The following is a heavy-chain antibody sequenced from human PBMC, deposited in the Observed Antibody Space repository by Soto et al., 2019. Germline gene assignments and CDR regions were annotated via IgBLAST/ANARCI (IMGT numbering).Heavy chain of an antibody. V-gene: IGHV3-23*01. CDR1: VFTFSSYA. CDR2: ISGIGGST. J-gene: IGHJ6*02. CDR3: AKDETYDFWSGSFV. D-gene: IGHD3-3*01. Sequence: GSLRLSGAASVFTFSSYAMSWVRQAPGKGLEWVSAISGIGGSTYYADSVKGRFTISRDNSKNTLYLQMNSLRAEDTAVYYCAKDETYDFWSGSFVWGQGTTVTVSS.